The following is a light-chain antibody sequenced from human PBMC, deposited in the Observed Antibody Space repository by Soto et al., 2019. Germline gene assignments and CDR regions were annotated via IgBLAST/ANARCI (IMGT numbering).Light chain of an antibody. V-gene: IGKV1-33*01. Sequence: DIQMTQSPSSLSASVGDRVTITCQASQDISNYLNWYQQKPGKAPKLLIYDASNLETGVPSRFSGSGSGTDFTFTISSLQPEDIATSYCQQYDNLSFTFGPGTKVHIK. J-gene: IGKJ3*01. CDR3: QQYDNLSFT. CDR2: DAS. CDR1: QDISNY.